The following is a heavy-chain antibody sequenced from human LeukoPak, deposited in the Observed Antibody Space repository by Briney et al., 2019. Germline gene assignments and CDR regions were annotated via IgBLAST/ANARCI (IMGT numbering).Heavy chain of an antibody. CDR2: INPSGGST. D-gene: IGHD6-19*01. CDR1: GYTFTSYY. J-gene: IGHJ5*02. V-gene: IGHV1-46*01. CDR3: ARDKSSGWPYNWFDP. Sequence: ASVKVSCTASGYTFTSYYMHWVRQAPGQGLEWMGVINPSGGSTNYAQKFQGRVTMTRDTSTSTVYMEMSSLRSEDTAVYYCARDKSSGWPYNWFDPWGQGTLVTVSS.